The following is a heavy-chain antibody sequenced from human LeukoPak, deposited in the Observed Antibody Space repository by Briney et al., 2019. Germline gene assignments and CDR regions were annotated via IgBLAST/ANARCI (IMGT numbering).Heavy chain of an antibody. Sequence: PSETLSLTCTVSGGSISSHHWSWIRQPPGKGLEWIGYIYYSGSTNYNPSLKSRVTISVDTSKNQFSLKLSSVTAADTAVYYCARLYGDISNYNWFDPWGQGTLVTVSS. J-gene: IGHJ5*02. CDR1: GGSISSHH. CDR3: ARLYGDISNYNWFDP. D-gene: IGHD4-17*01. CDR2: IYYSGST. V-gene: IGHV4-59*11.